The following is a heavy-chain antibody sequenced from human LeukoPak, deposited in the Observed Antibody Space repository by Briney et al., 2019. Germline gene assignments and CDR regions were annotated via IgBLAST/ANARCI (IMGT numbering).Heavy chain of an antibody. V-gene: IGHV3-9*01. Sequence: GGSLRLSCAASGFTFDDYAMHWVRQAPGKGLEWVSGISWNSGSIGYADSVKGRFTISRDNAKNSLYLQMNSLRAEDTALYYCAKDMPHRQQLVGWFDPWGQGTLVTVSS. D-gene: IGHD6-13*01. CDR2: ISWNSGSI. CDR1: GFTFDDYA. J-gene: IGHJ5*02. CDR3: AKDMPHRQQLVGWFDP.